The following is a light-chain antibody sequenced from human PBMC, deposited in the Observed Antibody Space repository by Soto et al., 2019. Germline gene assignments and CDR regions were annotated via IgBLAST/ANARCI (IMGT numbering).Light chain of an antibody. J-gene: IGKJ4*01. V-gene: IGKV3-20*01. CDR2: GAS. CDR3: QQYGSLVPGLT. CDR1: QALRRTY. Sequence: EIVLMQSPGTLSLSPGERATLSCRASQALRRTYIAWYQQKLGQAPRVLIYGASNRATGIPDRFSGSGSGTDFTLTISRLEPEDFAVYYCQQYGSLVPGLTFGGGTKVEIK.